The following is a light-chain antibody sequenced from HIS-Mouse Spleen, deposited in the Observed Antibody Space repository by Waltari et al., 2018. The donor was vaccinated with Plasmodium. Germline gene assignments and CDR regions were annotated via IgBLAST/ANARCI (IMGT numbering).Light chain of an antibody. Sequence: AIWMTQSPSLLSASTGDRVTISCRMSQVISSYLDWYQQKPGKAPELLIYAASTLQSGVPSRFSGSGSGTDFTLTISCLQSEDFATYYCQQYYSFPYTFGQGTKLEIK. CDR3: QQYYSFPYT. CDR1: QVISSY. J-gene: IGKJ2*01. V-gene: IGKV1D-8*02. CDR2: AAS.